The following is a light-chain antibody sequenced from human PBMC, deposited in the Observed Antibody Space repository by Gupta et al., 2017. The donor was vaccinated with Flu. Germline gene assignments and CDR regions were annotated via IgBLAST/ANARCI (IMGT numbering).Light chain of an antibody. V-gene: IGKV3-20*01. CDR1: QSINRHL. Sequence: PGTLSWSPGEIATLSCRASQSINRHLLEWEQQKPVQAPRLIIYGASKSDTDSTDRFSGSGDEKDFTLTSNRREYEDGDVCYVQQHSTSNSFGQGTXVEIK. J-gene: IGKJ1*01. CDR2: GAS. CDR3: QQHSTSNS.